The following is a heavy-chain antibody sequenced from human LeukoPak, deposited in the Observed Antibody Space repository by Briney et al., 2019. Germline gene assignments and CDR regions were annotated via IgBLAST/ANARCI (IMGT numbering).Heavy chain of an antibody. Sequence: GGSLRLSCAASGFTFDDYAMHWVRQAPGKGLEWVSLISWDGGSTYYADSVKGRFTISRDNSKNSLYLQMNSLRAEDTALYYCAKDGAFRDSGSYQGLDYWGQGTLVTVSS. D-gene: IGHD1-26*01. V-gene: IGHV3-43D*03. CDR3: AKDGAFRDSGSYQGLDY. CDR1: GFTFDDYA. J-gene: IGHJ4*02. CDR2: ISWDGGST.